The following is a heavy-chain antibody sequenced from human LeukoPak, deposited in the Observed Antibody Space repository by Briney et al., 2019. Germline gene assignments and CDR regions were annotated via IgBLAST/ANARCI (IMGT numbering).Heavy chain of an antibody. CDR3: ARSNQADDY. Sequence: AGSLRLSCAASGFTFSSYWMHWVRQVPGKGLVWVSRINPGGSSTAYADSVKGRFTISRDNAKNTLYLQMDSLRAEDTAIYYCARSNQADDYWGQGTLVTVSS. CDR1: GFTFSSYW. J-gene: IGHJ4*02. D-gene: IGHD1-14*01. V-gene: IGHV3-74*01. CDR2: INPGGSST.